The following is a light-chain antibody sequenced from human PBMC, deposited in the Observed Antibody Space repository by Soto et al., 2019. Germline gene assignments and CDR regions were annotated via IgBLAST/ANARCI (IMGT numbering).Light chain of an antibody. J-gene: IGKJ1*01. CDR2: DAS. Sequence: EIVLTQSPATLSLSPGERATLSCRASESVTSFLAWYQQKPGQAPRLLIYDASNRATGISARFSGSGSGTDFTRTISSLEPEDFAVYYCQQRSDWPRTFCQGTKVESK. CDR1: ESVTSF. V-gene: IGKV3-11*01. CDR3: QQRSDWPRT.